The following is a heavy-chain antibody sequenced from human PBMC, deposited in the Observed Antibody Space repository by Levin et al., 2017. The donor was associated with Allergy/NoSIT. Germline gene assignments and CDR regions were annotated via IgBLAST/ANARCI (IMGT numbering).Heavy chain of an antibody. D-gene: IGHD5-24*01. V-gene: IGHV3-53*01. CDR2: IYSGGST. Sequence: GESLKISCAASGFTVSSNYMSWARQAPGKGLEWVSVIYSGGSTYYADSVKGRFTISRDNSKNTLYLQMNSLRAEDTAVYYCARARIDGGAFDIWGQGTMVTVSS. J-gene: IGHJ3*02. CDR3: ARARIDGGAFDI. CDR1: GFTVSSNY.